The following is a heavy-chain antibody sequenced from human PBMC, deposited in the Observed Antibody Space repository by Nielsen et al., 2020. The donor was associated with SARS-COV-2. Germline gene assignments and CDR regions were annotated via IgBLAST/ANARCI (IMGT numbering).Heavy chain of an antibody. D-gene: IGHD6-13*01. CDR3: ARQGPYSSSWYVVYYFDY. Sequence: SVKVSCKASGGTFSSYAISWVRQAPGQGLEWMGRIIPILGIANYAQKFQGRVTITADKSTSTAYMELRSLRSDDTAVYYCARQGPYSSSWYVVYYFDYWGQGTLVTVSS. CDR2: IIPILGIA. CDR1: GGTFSSYA. J-gene: IGHJ4*02. V-gene: IGHV1-69*04.